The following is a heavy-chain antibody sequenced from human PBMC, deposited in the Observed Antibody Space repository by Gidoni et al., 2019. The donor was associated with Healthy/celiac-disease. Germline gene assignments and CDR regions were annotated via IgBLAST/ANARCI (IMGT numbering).Heavy chain of an antibody. CDR2: IYPGDSDT. V-gene: IGHV5-51*01. CDR3: AKVGATPGRDDAFDI. CDR1: GYSFTSYW. Sequence: EVQLVQSGAEVTKPGESLKISCKGSGYSFTSYWIGWVRQMPGKGLEWMGVIYPGDSDTRYSPSFQGQVPISADKSISTAYLQWSSLKASDTAMYYCAKVGATPGRDDAFDIWGQGTMVTVSS. J-gene: IGHJ3*02. D-gene: IGHD1-26*01.